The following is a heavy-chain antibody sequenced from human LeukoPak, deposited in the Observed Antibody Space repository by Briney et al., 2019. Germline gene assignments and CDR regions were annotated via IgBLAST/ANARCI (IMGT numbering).Heavy chain of an antibody. V-gene: IGHV5-51*01. Sequence: GESLKISCKSSGYSFTSYWIGWVRQMPGKGLEWMGIIYPGDSDTRYSPSFQGQVTISADKSISTAYLQWSSLKASDTAMYYCARRQGNYYDSSGYDLWGQGTLVTVSS. CDR2: IYPGDSDT. D-gene: IGHD3-22*01. CDR1: GYSFTSYW. J-gene: IGHJ4*02. CDR3: ARRQGNYYDSSGYDL.